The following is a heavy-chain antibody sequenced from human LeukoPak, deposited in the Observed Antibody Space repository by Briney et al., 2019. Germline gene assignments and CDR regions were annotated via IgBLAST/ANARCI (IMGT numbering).Heavy chain of an antibody. J-gene: IGHJ6*03. V-gene: IGHV1-18*01. Sequence: ASVKVSCKASGCTFTSYGISWVRQAPGQGLEWMGWISAYNGNTNYAQKLQGRVTMTTDTSTSTAYMELRSLRSDDTAVYYCARAAGCSSTSCYGYYYYYYMDVWGKGTTVTISS. CDR1: GCTFTSYG. D-gene: IGHD2-2*01. CDR2: ISAYNGNT. CDR3: ARAAGCSSTSCYGYYYYYYMDV.